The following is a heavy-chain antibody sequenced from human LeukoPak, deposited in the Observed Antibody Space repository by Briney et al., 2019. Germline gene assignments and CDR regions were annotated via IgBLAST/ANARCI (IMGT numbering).Heavy chain of an antibody. Sequence: ASVKVSCKASGYTFTSYDINWVRQATGQGLEWMGWMNPNSGNTGYAQKFQGRVTMTRNTSISTAYMELSSLRSEDTAMYYCARFFLGILGYYYYGMDVWGQGTTVTVSS. CDR2: MNPNSGNT. CDR3: ARFFLGILGYYYYGMDV. D-gene: IGHD7-27*01. CDR1: GYTFTSYD. J-gene: IGHJ6*02. V-gene: IGHV1-8*01.